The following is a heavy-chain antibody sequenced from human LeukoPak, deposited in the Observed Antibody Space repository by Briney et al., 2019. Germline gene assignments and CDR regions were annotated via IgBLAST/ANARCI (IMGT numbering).Heavy chain of an antibody. D-gene: IGHD5-18*01. CDR3: ASRIGYSYGIDY. CDR2: IYYSGST. Sequence: PSETLSLTCTVSGGSISSSSYYWGWTRQHPGKGLEWIGYIYYSGSTYYNPSLKSRVTISEDTSKNQFSLKLSSVTAADTAVYYCASRIGYSYGIDYWGQGTLVTVSS. CDR1: GGSISSSSYY. J-gene: IGHJ4*02. V-gene: IGHV4-31*03.